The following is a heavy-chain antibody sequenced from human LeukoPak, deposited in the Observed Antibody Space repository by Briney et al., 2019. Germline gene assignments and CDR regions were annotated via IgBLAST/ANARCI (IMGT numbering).Heavy chain of an antibody. CDR2: IKQDGSEK. D-gene: IGHD4-23*01. V-gene: IGHV3-7*05. CDR3: ARAPEGYTVVTIFDF. CDR1: GFTFSNYW. Sequence: GGSLRLSCAASGFTFSNYWMSWVRQAPGKGLEWVANIKQDGSEKYYVDSVKGRFTTSRDNAQNSLFLQMNSLGAEDTAVYYCARAPEGYTVVTIFDFWGQGTLVTVSS. J-gene: IGHJ4*02.